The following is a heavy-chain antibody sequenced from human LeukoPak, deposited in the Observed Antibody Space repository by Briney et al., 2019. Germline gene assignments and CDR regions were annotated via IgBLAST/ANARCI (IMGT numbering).Heavy chain of an antibody. D-gene: IGHD3-22*01. CDR2: IWYDGSNK. CDR3: ARDPPYYYDSSGHYPYY. CDR1: GFTFSSYG. Sequence: PGGSLRLSCAASGFTFSSYGMHWVRQAPGKGLEWVAVIWYDGSNKYYADSVKGRFTISRDNSKNTLYLQMNSLRAEDTAVYYCARDPPYYYDSSGHYPYYWGQGTLVTVSS. V-gene: IGHV3-33*01. J-gene: IGHJ4*02.